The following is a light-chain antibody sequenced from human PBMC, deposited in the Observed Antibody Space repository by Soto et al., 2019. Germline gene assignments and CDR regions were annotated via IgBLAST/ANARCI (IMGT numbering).Light chain of an antibody. CDR1: QTISSW. CDR2: KAS. Sequence: DIQMTQSPSTLSGSVGDRVTITCRASQTISSWLAWYQQKPGKAPKLLIYKASDRATGVPDRFSGSGSGTDFALTITRLEPEDFALFYCQQYGTFPFSFGQGTKLEIK. V-gene: IGKV1-5*03. J-gene: IGKJ2*01. CDR3: QQYGTFPFS.